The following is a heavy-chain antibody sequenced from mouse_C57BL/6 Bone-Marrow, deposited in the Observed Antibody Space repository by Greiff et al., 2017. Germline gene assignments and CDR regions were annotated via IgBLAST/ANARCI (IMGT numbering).Heavy chain of an antibody. CDR2: ISYDGSN. J-gene: IGHJ2*01. D-gene: IGHD1-1*01. CDR1: GYSITSGYY. Sequence: EVQLVESGPGLVKPSQSLSLTCSVTGYSITSGYYWNWIRQFPGNKLEWMGYISYDGSNNYNPSLKNRISITRDTSKNQFFLKLNSVTTEDTATYYCAREDTVVIDYWGQGTTLTVSS. CDR3: AREDTVVIDY. V-gene: IGHV3-6*01.